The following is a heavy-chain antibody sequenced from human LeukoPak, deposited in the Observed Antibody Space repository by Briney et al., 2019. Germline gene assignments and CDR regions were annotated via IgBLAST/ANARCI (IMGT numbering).Heavy chain of an antibody. CDR2: INPNSGGT. CDR1: GYTFTGYY. V-gene: IGHV1-2*02. D-gene: IGHD3-22*01. CDR3: ATYLHSSGYYLSDY. Sequence: ASVKVSCKASGYTFTGYYMHWVRQAPGQGLEWMGWINPNSGGTNYAQKFQGRVTMTRDTSISTAYMELSRLRSDDTAVYYCATYLHSSGYYLSDYWGQGTLVTVFS. J-gene: IGHJ4*02.